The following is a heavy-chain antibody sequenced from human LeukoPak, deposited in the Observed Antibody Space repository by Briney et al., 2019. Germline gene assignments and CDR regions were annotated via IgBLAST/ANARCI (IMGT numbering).Heavy chain of an antibody. J-gene: IGHJ4*02. CDR1: GGSISSYS. CDR2: IFASGST. V-gene: IGHV4-4*07. D-gene: IGHD3-22*01. CDR3: ARTLYYYDSSGYDY. Sequence: PSETLSLTCTVSGGSISSYSWSWIRQPAGKGLEWIGRIFASGSTKYNPSLKSRVTMSVETSKKQFSLKLSSVTAADTAVYYCARTLYYYDSSGYDYWGQGTLVTVSS.